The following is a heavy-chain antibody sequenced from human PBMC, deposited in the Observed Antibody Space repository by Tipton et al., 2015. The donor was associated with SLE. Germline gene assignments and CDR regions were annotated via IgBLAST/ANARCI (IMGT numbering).Heavy chain of an antibody. J-gene: IGHJ3*02. Sequence: TLSLTCTVSGGSISSHYWSWIRQPPGKGLEWIGSIYYSGSTYYNPSLKSRVTISVDTSKNQFSLKLSSVTAADTAVYYCARSGEQGKAFDIWGQGTMVTVSS. CDR1: GGSISSHY. CDR3: ARSGEQGKAFDI. V-gene: IGHV4-59*05. CDR2: IYYSGST.